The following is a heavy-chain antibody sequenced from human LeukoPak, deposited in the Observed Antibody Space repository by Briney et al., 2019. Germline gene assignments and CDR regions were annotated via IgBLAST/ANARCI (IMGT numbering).Heavy chain of an antibody. V-gene: IGHV3-23*01. CDR3: ARGGSRGYDSD. D-gene: IGHD5-12*01. CDR1: GFTFSSYA. Sequence: GGSLRLSCAASGFTFSSYAMSWVRQAPGKGLEWVPAISGSGGSTYYADSVKGRFTISRDNAKNSLYLQMNSLRAEDTAVYYCARGGSRGYDSDWWQGTMVTVSS. CDR2: ISGSGGST. J-gene: IGHJ4*02.